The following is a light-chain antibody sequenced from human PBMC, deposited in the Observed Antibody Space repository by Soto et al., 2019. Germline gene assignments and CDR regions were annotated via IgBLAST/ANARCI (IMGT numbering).Light chain of an antibody. CDR1: NSDIGYYTY. Sequence: QSALTQPPSASGSPGQSVTISCTGSNSDIGYYTYVCWYQHRPGKAPKLIIYDVNRRPSGVPDRFSGSKSGNTASLTVSGLQPDDEADYYCTSYTRSNNLVFGGGTKVTVL. V-gene: IGLV2-8*01. CDR3: TSYTRSNNLV. CDR2: DVN. J-gene: IGLJ2*01.